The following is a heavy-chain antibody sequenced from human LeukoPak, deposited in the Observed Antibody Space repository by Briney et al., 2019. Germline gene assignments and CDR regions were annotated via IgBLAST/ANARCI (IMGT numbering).Heavy chain of an antibody. CDR3: AELGITMIGGV. CDR2: ISSSGSTI. CDR1: GFTFSSYE. V-gene: IGHV3-48*03. Sequence: GGSVRLSCAASGFTFSSYEMNWVRQAPGEGLEWVSYISSSGSTIYYADSVKGRFTISRDNAKNSLYLQMNSLRAEDTAVYYCAELGITMIGGVWGKGTTVTISS. D-gene: IGHD3-10*02. J-gene: IGHJ6*04.